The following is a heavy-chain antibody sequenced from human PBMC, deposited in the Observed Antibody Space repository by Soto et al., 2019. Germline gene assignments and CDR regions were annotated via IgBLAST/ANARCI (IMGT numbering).Heavy chain of an antibody. J-gene: IGHJ6*02. Sequence: QVQLQESGPGLVKPSQTLSLTCTFSGGSISSGNYYWTWIRQPPGKGLEWIGYIYYSGSTYYNPSLKSRLTKSVDTSKNQFSLNLSSVTAADSAVYYCARARGAIGVYYYGMDVWGQGTTVTVSS. CDR2: IYYSGST. D-gene: IGHD3-16*02. CDR3: ARARGAIGVYYYGMDV. CDR1: GGSISSGNYY. V-gene: IGHV4-30-4*01.